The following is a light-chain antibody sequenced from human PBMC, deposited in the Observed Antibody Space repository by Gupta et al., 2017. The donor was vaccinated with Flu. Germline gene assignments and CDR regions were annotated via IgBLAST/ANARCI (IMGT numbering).Light chain of an antibody. CDR1: QSRVHRDGNTY. CDR2: KVS. Sequence: SQSRVHRDGNTYLHWFQQRPGQSPRRLIYKVSNRDSGVPDRFSGSGSGTDFTLKISRVEADDVGVYYCMQCTGWPYAFGQGTKLEI. J-gene: IGKJ2*01. CDR3: MQCTGWPYA. V-gene: IGKV2-30*02.